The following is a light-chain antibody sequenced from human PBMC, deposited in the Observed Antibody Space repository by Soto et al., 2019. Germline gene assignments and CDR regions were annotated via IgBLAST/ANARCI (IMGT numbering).Light chain of an antibody. CDR3: QQLHSSTLS. CDR1: HDIVIY. Sequence: MQLAQGPGFLISSVGDRVSISXRASHDIVIYLAWYQQKSGXAPKXXXPDXSTLQTGVPFRLSGSGSGTEFTLPISSLQPGDFAHYYCQQLHSSTLSFGGGTKVDIK. J-gene: IGKJ4*01. CDR2: DXS. V-gene: IGKV1-9*01.